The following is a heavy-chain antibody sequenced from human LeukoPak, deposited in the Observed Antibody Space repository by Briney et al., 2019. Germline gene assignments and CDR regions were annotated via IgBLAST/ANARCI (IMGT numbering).Heavy chain of an antibody. J-gene: IGHJ4*02. CDR2: IRSKANSYAT. V-gene: IGHV3-73*01. D-gene: IGHD4-17*01. CDR3: TRHYGDPYFDY. Sequence: GGSLRLSCAASGFTLSGSAMHWVRQASGKGLEWVGRIRSKANSYATAYAASVKGRFTISRDDSKGTAYLQMNSLKTEDTAVYYCTRHYGDPYFDYWGQGTLVTVSS. CDR1: GFTLSGSA.